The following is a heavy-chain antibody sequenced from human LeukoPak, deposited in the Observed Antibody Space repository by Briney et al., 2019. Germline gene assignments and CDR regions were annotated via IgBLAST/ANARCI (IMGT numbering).Heavy chain of an antibody. D-gene: IGHD3-10*01. CDR1: GDSISTYS. V-gene: IGHV4-59*12. J-gene: IGHJ3*02. CDR3: ARSSAGSGHDAFDI. CDR2: IHSSGHT. Sequence: SETLSLTCSVSGDSISTYSWSWIRQSPGTGLEWIGYIHSSGHTDYNPSLKGRVTISVDTSQNHFSLKLTSVTAADTAVYCCARSSAGSGHDAFDIWGQGTMVTVSS.